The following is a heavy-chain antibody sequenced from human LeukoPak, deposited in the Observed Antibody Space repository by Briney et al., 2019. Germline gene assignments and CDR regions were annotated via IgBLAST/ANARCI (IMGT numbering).Heavy chain of an antibody. D-gene: IGHD4-17*01. CDR2: IIPIFGTA. CDR1: GGTFSIYA. V-gene: IGHV1-69*01. CDR3: ARGRGDYVLNWFDP. J-gene: IGHJ5*02. Sequence: ASVNVSCKASGGTFSIYAISWVRQAPGQGLEWMGGIIPIFGTANYAQKFQGRVTITADESTSTAYMELSSLRSEDTAVYYCARGRGDYVLNWFDPWGQGTLVTVSS.